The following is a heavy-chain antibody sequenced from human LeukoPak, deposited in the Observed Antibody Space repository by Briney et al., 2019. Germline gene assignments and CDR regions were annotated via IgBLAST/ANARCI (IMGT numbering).Heavy chain of an antibody. CDR3: ARDEDSGYGTKGMDV. D-gene: IGHD3-22*01. CDR2: INPNSGGT. Sequence: ASVKVSCKASGGTFSSYAISWVRQAPGQGLEWMGWINPNSGGTNYAQKFQGWVTMTRDTSISTAYMELSRLRSDDTAVYYCARDEDSGYGTKGMDVWGQGTTVTVSS. CDR1: GGTFSSYA. J-gene: IGHJ6*02. V-gene: IGHV1-2*04.